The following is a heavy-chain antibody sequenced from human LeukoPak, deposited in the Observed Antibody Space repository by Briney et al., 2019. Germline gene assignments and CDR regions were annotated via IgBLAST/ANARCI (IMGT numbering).Heavy chain of an antibody. CDR3: ARRVSAVTTRGYYYYMDV. J-gene: IGHJ6*03. CDR1: GGSISSSSYY. CDR2: IYYSGST. Sequence: SETLSLTCTVSGGSISSSSYYWGWIRQPPGKGLEWIGSIYYSGSTYYNPSLKSRVTISVDTSKNQFSLKLSSVTAADTAVYYCARRVSAVTTRGYYYYMDVWGKGTTVTVSS. D-gene: IGHD4-11*01. V-gene: IGHV4-39*01.